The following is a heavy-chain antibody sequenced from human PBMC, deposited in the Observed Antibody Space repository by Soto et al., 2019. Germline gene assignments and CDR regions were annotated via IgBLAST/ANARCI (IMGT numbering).Heavy chain of an antibody. CDR3: ARPPLPGYSIHFNS. V-gene: IGHV5-51*01. D-gene: IGHD2-15*01. J-gene: IGHJ4*02. CDR1: GYTFIDYW. Sequence: GESLKISCKASGYTFIDYWIGWVRQMPGKGLEWMGIVYPRDSDTRYSPSFQGQVTISADRFTGTAFLQWRSLKASDTALYYCARPPLPGYSIHFNSWGQGTLVTV. CDR2: VYPRDSDT.